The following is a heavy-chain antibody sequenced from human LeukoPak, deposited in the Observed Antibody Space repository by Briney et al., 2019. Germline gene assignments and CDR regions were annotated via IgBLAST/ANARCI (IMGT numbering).Heavy chain of an antibody. CDR1: GGTFSSYA. CDR2: IIPIFGTA. D-gene: IGHD4-17*01. CDR3: AVTVTTKNYYYYYYMDV. J-gene: IGHJ6*03. Sequence: SVTVSCKASGGTFSSYAISWVRQAPGQGLEWMGRIIPIFGTANYAQKFQGRVTITTDESTSTAYMELSSLRSEDTAVYYCAVTVTTKNYYYYYYMDVWGKGTTVTVSS. V-gene: IGHV1-69*05.